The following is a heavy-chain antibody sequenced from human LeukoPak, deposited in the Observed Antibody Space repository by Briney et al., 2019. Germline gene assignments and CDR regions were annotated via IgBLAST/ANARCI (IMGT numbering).Heavy chain of an antibody. CDR1: GFTFSNYA. J-gene: IGHJ3*01. Sequence: PGGSLRLSCAAPGFTFSNYAMGWVRQAPGKGLEWVSSINGRDGRTYYADSVRGRFSISSDNSKNILFLQMNSLRAEDTAVYYCARGEAFAFDVWGQGTVVTVSS. CDR2: INGRDGRT. V-gene: IGHV3-23*01. CDR3: ARGEAFAFDV.